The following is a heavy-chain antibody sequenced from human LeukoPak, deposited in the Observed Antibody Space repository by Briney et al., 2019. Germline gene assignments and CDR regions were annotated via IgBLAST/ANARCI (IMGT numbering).Heavy chain of an antibody. D-gene: IGHD3-22*01. J-gene: IGHJ4*02. Sequence: ASVKVSCKASGYTFTGYYMHWVRQAPGQGLEWMGWINPNSGGTNYAQKFQGMVTMTRDTSISTAYMELSRLRSDDTAVYYCARESGYYHGIDYWGQGTLVTVSS. V-gene: IGHV1-2*02. CDR3: ARESGYYHGIDY. CDR2: INPNSGGT. CDR1: GYTFTGYY.